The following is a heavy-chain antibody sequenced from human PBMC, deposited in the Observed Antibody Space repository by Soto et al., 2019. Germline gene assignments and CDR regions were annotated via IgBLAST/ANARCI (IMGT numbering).Heavy chain of an antibody. CDR3: ARLNGMVRGVILALDY. V-gene: IGHV1-2*02. Sequence: ASVKVSCKASGYTFTGYYMHWVRQAPGQGLEWMGWINPNSGGTNYAQKFQGRVTMTRDTSISTAYMELSRLRSDDTAVYYCARLNGMVRGVILALDYWGQGTLVTVSS. D-gene: IGHD3-10*01. CDR1: GYTFTGYY. J-gene: IGHJ4*02. CDR2: INPNSGGT.